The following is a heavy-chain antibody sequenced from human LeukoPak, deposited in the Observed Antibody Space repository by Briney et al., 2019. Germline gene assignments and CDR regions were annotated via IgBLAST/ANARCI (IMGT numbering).Heavy chain of an antibody. V-gene: IGHV1-2*02. J-gene: IGHJ4*02. D-gene: IGHD2-2*01. CDR2: INPNSGGT. CDR3: ARETPGCSSTSCYFDY. Sequence: ASVKVSCKASGCTFTGYYMHWVRQAPGRGLEWMGWINPNSGGTNYAQKFQGRVTMTRDTSISTAYMELSRLRSDDTAVYYCARETPGCSSTSCYFDYWGQGTLVTVSS. CDR1: GCTFTGYY.